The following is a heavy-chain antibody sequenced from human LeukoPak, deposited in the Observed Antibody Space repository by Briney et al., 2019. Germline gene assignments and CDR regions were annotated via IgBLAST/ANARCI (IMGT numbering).Heavy chain of an antibody. CDR1: GGSIRSYY. J-gene: IGHJ4*02. D-gene: IGHD4-17*01. CDR2: IYTSGST. V-gene: IGHV4-4*07. CDR3: ARDLMTTVTISYFDY. Sequence: SETLSLTCTVSGGSIRSYYWTWIRQPAGKGLEWIGRIYTSGSTNYNPSLKSRVTMSVDTSKNQFSLKLSSVTAADTAVYYCARDLMTTVTISYFDYWGQGTLVTGSS.